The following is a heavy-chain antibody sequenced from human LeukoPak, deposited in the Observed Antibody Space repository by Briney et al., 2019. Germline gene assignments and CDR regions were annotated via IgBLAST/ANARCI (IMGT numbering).Heavy chain of an antibody. CDR2: MNPNSGNT. D-gene: IGHD6-13*01. Sequence: ASVKVSCKASGYTFTSYDINWVRQATGQGLEWMGWMNPNSGNTGYPQKFQGRVTMTRNTSISTAYMELSSLRSEDTAVYYCARGRGSSWYGGYWGQGTLVTVSS. J-gene: IGHJ4*02. CDR3: ARGRGSSWYGGY. V-gene: IGHV1-8*01. CDR1: GYTFTSYD.